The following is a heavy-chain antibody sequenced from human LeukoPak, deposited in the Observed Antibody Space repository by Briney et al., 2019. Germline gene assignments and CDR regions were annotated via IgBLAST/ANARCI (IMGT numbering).Heavy chain of an antibody. J-gene: IGHJ4*02. CDR2: ISGSGGST. Sequence: QTGGSLRLSCAASGFTFSSYAMSWVRQAPGKGLEWVSAISGSGGSTYYADSVKGRFTISRDNSKNTLYLQMNSLRAEDTAVYYCAKHARSGPILRWYGGPIDYWGQGTLVTVSS. CDR1: GFTFSSYA. V-gene: IGHV3-23*01. D-gene: IGHD4-23*01. CDR3: AKHARSGPILRWYGGPIDY.